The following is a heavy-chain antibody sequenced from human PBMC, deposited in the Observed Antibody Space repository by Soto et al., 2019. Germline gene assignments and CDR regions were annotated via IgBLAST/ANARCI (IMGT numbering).Heavy chain of an antibody. D-gene: IGHD4-17*01. CDR1: GFTVSSDY. J-gene: IGHJ5*02. Sequence: GGSLRLSCAASGFTVSSDYMSWVRQAPGKGLEWVSVIYTGGSTYYADSVKGRFTLSRDNSKNTLYLQMNSLRAEDTAVYYCARAYGGNPALFDPWGQGTLVTVSS. CDR2: IYTGGST. CDR3: ARAYGGNPALFDP. V-gene: IGHV3-53*01.